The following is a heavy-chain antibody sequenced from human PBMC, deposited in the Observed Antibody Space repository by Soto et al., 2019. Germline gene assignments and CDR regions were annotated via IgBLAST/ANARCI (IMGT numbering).Heavy chain of an antibody. D-gene: IGHD2-8*01. V-gene: IGHV4-34*01. CDR3: ARGYGRHFGH. CDR1: GGSFSGYY. J-gene: IGHJ4*02. Sequence: PSETLSLTCAVYGGSFSGYYWSWIRQPPGKGLEWIGEINHSGSTNYNPSLKSRVTISVDTSKNQFSPKLSSVTAADTAIYYWARGYGRHFGHWGQGTLVTVS. CDR2: INHSGST.